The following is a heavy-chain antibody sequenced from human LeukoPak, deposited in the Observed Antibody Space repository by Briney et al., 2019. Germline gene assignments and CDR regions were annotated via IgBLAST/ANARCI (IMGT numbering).Heavy chain of an antibody. V-gene: IGHV1-2*02. CDR2: INPNSGDT. D-gene: IGHD6-13*01. J-gene: IGHJ5*02. CDR1: GYIFTDYY. CDR3: ARMWSTATSGWNWFDP. Sequence: ASVKVSCKASGYIFTDYYVYWVRQAPGQGLEWMGWINPNSGDTNYAQKFQGRVTMTRDTSISTAYMELSSLRSDDTAMYYCARMWSTATSGWNWFDPWAREPWSPSPQ.